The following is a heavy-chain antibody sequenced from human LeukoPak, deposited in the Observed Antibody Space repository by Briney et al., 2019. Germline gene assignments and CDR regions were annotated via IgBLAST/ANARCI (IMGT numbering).Heavy chain of an antibody. CDR2: IYYSGST. V-gene: IGHV4-39*01. J-gene: IGHJ5*02. Sequence: SETLSLTCTVSGGSISSTRYYWGWIRQPPGKGLEWIGSIYYSGSTYYNPSLKSRVTMSVDRSKNQFSLKLSSVTAADTAVYYCARHGIYYGLGSSYGLPNWFDPWGQGTLVTVSP. CDR1: GGSISSTRYY. D-gene: IGHD3-10*01. CDR3: ARHGIYYGLGSSYGLPNWFDP.